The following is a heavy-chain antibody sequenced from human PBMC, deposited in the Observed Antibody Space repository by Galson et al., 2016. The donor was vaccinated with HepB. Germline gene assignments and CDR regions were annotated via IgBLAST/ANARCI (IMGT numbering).Heavy chain of an antibody. CDR2: ISDSETT. CDR3: ARGKGRGGSDY. J-gene: IGHJ4*02. Sequence: TLSLTCTVSNGSVSGGGYYWSWIRQHPGKGLEWIGYISDSETTYYNPSLNSRVIMSIDTSKSQLSLKLTSVTAADTAVYYCARGKGRGGSDYWGPGTLVTVSS. V-gene: IGHV4-31*03. D-gene: IGHD3-10*01. CDR1: NGSVSGGGYY.